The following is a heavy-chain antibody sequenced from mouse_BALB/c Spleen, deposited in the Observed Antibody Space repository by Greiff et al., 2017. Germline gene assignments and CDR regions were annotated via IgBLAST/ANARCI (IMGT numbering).Heavy chain of an antibody. CDR2: INSNGGST. CDR1: GFTFSSYG. V-gene: IGHV5-6-3*01. J-gene: IGHJ2*01. Sequence: EVQLVESGGGLVQPGGSLKLSCAASGFTFSSYGMSWVRQTPDKRLELVATINSNGGSTYYPDSVKGRFTISRDNAKNTLYLQMSSLKSEDTAMYYCARGITTAPYYFDYWGQGTTLTVSS. D-gene: IGHD1-2*01. CDR3: ARGITTAPYYFDY.